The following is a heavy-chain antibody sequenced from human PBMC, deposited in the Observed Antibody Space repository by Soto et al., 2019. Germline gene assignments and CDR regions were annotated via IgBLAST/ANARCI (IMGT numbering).Heavy chain of an antibody. CDR3: ALTTVVFRFDP. D-gene: IGHD4-17*01. CDR2: IYYSGST. V-gene: IGHV4-31*03. Sequence: TSETLSLTCTVSGGSISSGGYYWSWIRQHPGKGLEWIGYIYYSGSTYYNPSLKSRVTISVDTSKNQFSLKLSSVTAADTAVYYCALTTVVFRFDPWGQGTLVTVSS. J-gene: IGHJ5*02. CDR1: GGSISSGGYY.